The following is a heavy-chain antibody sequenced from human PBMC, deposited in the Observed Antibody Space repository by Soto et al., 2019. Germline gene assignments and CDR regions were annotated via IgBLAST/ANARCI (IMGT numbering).Heavy chain of an antibody. J-gene: IGHJ4*02. Sequence: ASVKVSCKASGYAFTTSGITWVRQAPGQGLEWMGWISTYNGNTNYAQKLQDRVTLTTDTSTSTAYMELRSLRSDDTAIYYCARRLYGDYDYWGQGTLVTVSS. V-gene: IGHV1-18*01. CDR3: ARRLYGDYDY. CDR2: ISTYNGNT. CDR1: GYAFTTSG. D-gene: IGHD4-17*01.